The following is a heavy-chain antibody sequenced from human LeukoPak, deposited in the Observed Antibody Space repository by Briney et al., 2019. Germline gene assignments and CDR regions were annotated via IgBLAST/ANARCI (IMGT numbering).Heavy chain of an antibody. J-gene: IGHJ5*02. CDR2: FYFTGST. Sequence: SETLSLTCTVSGVSISSYYWSWIRQPAGKGLEWIGRFYFTGSTNYNPSLKSRVTMSVDTSKNQFSLKLSSVTAADTAVYYCARDYYGSGSYWDWFDPWGQGTLVTVSS. CDR3: ARDYYGSGSYWDWFDP. V-gene: IGHV4-4*07. CDR1: GVSISSYY. D-gene: IGHD3-10*01.